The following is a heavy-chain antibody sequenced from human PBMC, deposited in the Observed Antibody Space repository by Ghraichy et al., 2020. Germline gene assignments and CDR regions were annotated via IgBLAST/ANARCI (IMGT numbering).Heavy chain of an antibody. V-gene: IGHV3-21*01. D-gene: IGHD1-1*01. Sequence: GGSLRLSCAASGFTFSSYSMNWVRQAPGKGLEWVSSISSSSSYIYYADSVKGRFTISRDNAKNSLYLQMNSLRAEDTAVYYCARDGGWNDVQGWFDPWGQGTLVTVSS. CDR3: ARDGGWNDVQGWFDP. CDR2: ISSSSSYI. CDR1: GFTFSSYS. J-gene: IGHJ5*02.